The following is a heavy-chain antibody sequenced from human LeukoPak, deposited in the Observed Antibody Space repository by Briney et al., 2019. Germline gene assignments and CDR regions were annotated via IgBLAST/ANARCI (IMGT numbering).Heavy chain of an antibody. CDR2: INPDGRDK. Sequence: PGGSLRLSCAASGFTFSDYWMSWVRQAPGKGLEWVAHINPDGRDKYYVDFVRGRFTISRDNARNSLYLQMNSLRAEDTAVYYCARDLTVTTRDDYWGQGTLVTVSS. CDR1: GFTFSDYW. J-gene: IGHJ4*02. D-gene: IGHD4-17*01. V-gene: IGHV3-7*01. CDR3: ARDLTVTTRDDY.